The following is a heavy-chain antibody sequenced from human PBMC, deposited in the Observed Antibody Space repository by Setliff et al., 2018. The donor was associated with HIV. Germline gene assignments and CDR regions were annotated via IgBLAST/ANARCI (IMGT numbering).Heavy chain of an antibody. V-gene: IGHV4-38-2*01. D-gene: IGHD1-26*01. CDR2: IYYSGST. CDR1: GYSVSSGYY. CDR3: ARGALQDGTGSYYEGFDY. J-gene: IGHJ4*02. Sequence: SETLSLTCAVSGYSVSSGYYWGWIRQPPGKGLEWIAGIYYSGSTYYAPSLKSRVTISVDTSKNQFSLKLSSVTAADTAVYYCARGALQDGTGSYYEGFDYWGQGTLVTVSS.